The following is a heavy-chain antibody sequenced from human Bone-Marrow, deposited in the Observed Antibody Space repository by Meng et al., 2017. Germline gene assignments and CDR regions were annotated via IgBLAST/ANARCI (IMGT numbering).Heavy chain of an antibody. D-gene: IGHD4-23*01. CDR1: GFTFSSYA. CDR2: ISYDGSNK. V-gene: IGHV3-30*04. Sequence: GGSLRLSCAASGFTFSSYAMHWVRQAPGKGLEWVAVISYDGSNKYYADSVKGRFTISRDNSKNTLYLQMNSLRAEDTAVYYCARVGYGGNSDYFDYWGQGTLVTVSS. CDR3: ARVGYGGNSDYFDY. J-gene: IGHJ4*02.